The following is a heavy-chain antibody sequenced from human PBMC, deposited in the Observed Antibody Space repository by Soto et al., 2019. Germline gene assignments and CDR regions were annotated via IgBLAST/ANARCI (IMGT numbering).Heavy chain of an antibody. J-gene: IGHJ4*02. V-gene: IGHV5-10-1*01. Sequence: GESLKISCKGSGYSFTSYWISWVRHIPGKGLEWMGRIDPSDSYTNYSPSFQGHVTISADKSISTAYLQWSSLKASDTAMYYCARPNYYYDSSGYYPWDFDYWGQGTLVTVS. CDR3: ARPNYYYDSSGYYPWDFDY. CDR2: IDPSDSYT. D-gene: IGHD3-22*01. CDR1: GYSFTSYW.